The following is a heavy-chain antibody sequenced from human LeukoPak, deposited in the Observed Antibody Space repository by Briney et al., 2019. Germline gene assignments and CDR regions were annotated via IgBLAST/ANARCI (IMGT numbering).Heavy chain of an antibody. CDR1: GFNFDGYG. Sequence: GRSLRLSCAASGFNFDGYGMHWVRQTPGKGLEWVAVVWFDGTKRDYAESVKGRFTISRDNSKNTVYLEMNRLRVGDTAIYHCAKDSAFNYDSSGYADYWGQGTLVIVSS. CDR3: AKDSAFNYDSSGYADY. J-gene: IGHJ4*02. V-gene: IGHV3-33*06. CDR2: VWFDGTKR. D-gene: IGHD3-22*01.